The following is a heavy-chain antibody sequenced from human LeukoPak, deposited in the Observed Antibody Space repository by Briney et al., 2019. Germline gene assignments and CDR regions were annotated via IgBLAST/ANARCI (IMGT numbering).Heavy chain of an antibody. J-gene: IGHJ4*02. D-gene: IGHD6-6*01. V-gene: IGHV3-30-3*01. Sequence: GGSLRLSCAASGFTFSSYAMHWVRQAPGKGLEWVAVISYDGSNKYYADSVKGRFTISRDNSKNTLYLQMNSLRAEDTVVYYCARDSGPRETYFDYWGQGTLVTVSS. CDR1: GFTFSSYA. CDR3: ARDSGPRETYFDY. CDR2: ISYDGSNK.